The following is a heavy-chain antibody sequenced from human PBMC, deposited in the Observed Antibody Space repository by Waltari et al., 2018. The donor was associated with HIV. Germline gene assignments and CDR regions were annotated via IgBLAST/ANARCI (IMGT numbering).Heavy chain of an antibody. V-gene: IGHV3-33*01. D-gene: IGHD3-3*01. CDR3: VRSEYYDFWSGSYYGMDV. Sequence: QVQLAESGGGVVQPGRSLRLSCAASGFTFNTYGMHWVRQAPGKGLEWVSIIWHDRKNKYYADSVKGRFTISRDNSKNMLYLEMNSLSADDTAVYYCVRSEYYDFWSGSYYGMDVWGQGTTVTVSS. CDR1: GFTFNTYG. CDR2: IWHDRKNK. J-gene: IGHJ6*02.